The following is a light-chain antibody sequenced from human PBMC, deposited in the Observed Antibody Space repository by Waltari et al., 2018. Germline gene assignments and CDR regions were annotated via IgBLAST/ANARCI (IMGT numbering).Light chain of an antibody. CDR3: QQYGSLPWT. CDR1: ESVTNDY. J-gene: IGKJ1*01. CDR2: DAS. V-gene: IGKV3-20*01. Sequence: EVVLTQSSGTLSLSPGERATLSCRASESVTNDYLAWYQQKPGQAPRLLIYDASIRAAGIPDRFSGSWSGTDFTLTITRLEPEDFAVYHCQQYGSLPWTFGQGTMVDMK.